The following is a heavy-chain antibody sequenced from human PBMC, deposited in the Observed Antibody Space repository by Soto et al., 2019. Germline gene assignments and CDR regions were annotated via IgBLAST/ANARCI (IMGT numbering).Heavy chain of an antibody. CDR1: RFAFPSFH. V-gene: IGHV3-48*02. D-gene: IGHD3-22*01. CDR2: ITSSSDTI. J-gene: IGHJ6*02. CDR3: ARVVVVIPPGYYYAMDV. Sequence: GGSLRLSCASTRFAFPSFHMKWVIQAPGRGLEWVAYITSSSDTIYYSDSVKGRFTISRDNGKNSLFLQMNSLRDEDTAVYYCARVVVVIPPGYYYAMDVWGQGT.